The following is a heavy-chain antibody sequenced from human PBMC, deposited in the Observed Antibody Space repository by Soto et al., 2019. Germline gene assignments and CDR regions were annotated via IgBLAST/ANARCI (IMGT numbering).Heavy chain of an antibody. V-gene: IGHV1-69*13. CDR2: IIPIFGTA. CDR3: ARTARYSGYDNSYFDY. Sequence: SVKVSWKASGGTFSSYAISWVRQAPGQGLEWMGGIIPIFGTANYAQKFQGRVTITADESTSTAYMELSSLRSEDTAVYYCARTARYSGYDNSYFDYWGQGTLVTVSS. D-gene: IGHD5-12*01. J-gene: IGHJ4*02. CDR1: GGTFSSYA.